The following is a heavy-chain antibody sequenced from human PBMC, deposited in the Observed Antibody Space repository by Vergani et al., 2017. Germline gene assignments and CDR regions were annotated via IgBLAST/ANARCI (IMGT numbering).Heavy chain of an antibody. CDR1: GFTFSSYA. CDR2: ISGSGGST. V-gene: IGHV3-23*01. J-gene: IGHJ4*02. D-gene: IGHD6-19*01. CDR3: VKSRSSGWSTYRGIDY. Sequence: EVQLLESGGGLVQPGGSLRLSCAASGFTFSSYAMSWVRQAPGKGLEWVSAISGSGGSTYYADSVKGRFTISRDNSKNTLYLQMNSLRAEDTAVYYCVKSRSSGWSTYRGIDYWGQGTLVTVSS.